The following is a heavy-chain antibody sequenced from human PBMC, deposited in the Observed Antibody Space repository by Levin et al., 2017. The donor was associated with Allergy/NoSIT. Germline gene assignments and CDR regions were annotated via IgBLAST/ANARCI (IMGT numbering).Heavy chain of an antibody. J-gene: IGHJ6*02. D-gene: IGHD1-20*01. CDR2: MNPNSGNT. CDR1: GYTFTSYD. Sequence: GESLKISCKASGYTFTSYDINWVRQATGQGLEWMGWMNPNSGNTGYAQKFQGRVTMTRNTSISTAYMELSSLRSEDTAVYYCARGPITGTTGPLYYYYYGMDVWGQGTTVTVSS. V-gene: IGHV1-8*01. CDR3: ARGPITGTTGPLYYYYYGMDV.